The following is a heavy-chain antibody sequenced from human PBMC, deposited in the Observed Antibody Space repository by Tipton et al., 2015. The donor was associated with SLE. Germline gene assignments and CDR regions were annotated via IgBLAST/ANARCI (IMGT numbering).Heavy chain of an antibody. CDR1: GFTLSSYS. J-gene: IGHJ4*02. D-gene: IGHD2-2*01. CDR3: AKGGTYCSSTSCPWNY. V-gene: IGHV3-23*01. Sequence: GSLRLSCVASGFTLSSYSMHWVRQTPGKGLEWVSSISDNAHHTYYADSVKGRFTIPRDNSKNTLYLQMNSLRAEDTAVYYCAKGGTYCSSTSCPWNYWGQGTLVTVSS. CDR2: ISDNAHHT.